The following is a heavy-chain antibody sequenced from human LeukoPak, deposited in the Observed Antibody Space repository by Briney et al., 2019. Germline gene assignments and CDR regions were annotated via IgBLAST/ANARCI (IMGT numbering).Heavy chain of an antibody. J-gene: IGHJ4*02. CDR2: ISAYNGDT. Sequence: GASATVSCKASGSTFTSYGISWVRQAPGQGLEWMGWISAYNGDTNYAQKLQGRVTMTTDTSTSTAYMELRSLRSDDTAVYYCARVRSRGSCGDYWGQGTLVTVSS. CDR1: GSTFTSYG. CDR3: ARVRSRGSCGDY. D-gene: IGHD2-2*01. V-gene: IGHV1-18*01.